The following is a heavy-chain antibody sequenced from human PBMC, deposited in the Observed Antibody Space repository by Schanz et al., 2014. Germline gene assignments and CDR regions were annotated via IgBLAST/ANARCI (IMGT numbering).Heavy chain of an antibody. V-gene: IGHV1-69*04. D-gene: IGHD2-21*01. CDR1: GGTFSSYT. Sequence: QVQVVQSGAEVKKPGSSMKVSCKASGGTFSSYTISWMRQAPGQGLEWMGKIIPVLNIATYAQRFQGRVSITADTSTTTAYMELSGLRSEDTAVYYCARDRLECGAECYSVEVFEIWGQGTLVIVSS. CDR2: IIPVLNIA. J-gene: IGHJ4*02. CDR3: ARDRLECGAECYSVEVFEI.